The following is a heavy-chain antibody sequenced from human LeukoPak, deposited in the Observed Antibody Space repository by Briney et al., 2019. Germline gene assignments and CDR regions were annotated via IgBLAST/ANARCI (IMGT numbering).Heavy chain of an antibody. D-gene: IGHD3-10*01. V-gene: IGHV1-8*03. CDR3: ARGLAYNGSGSFFDY. J-gene: IGHJ4*02. CDR1: GYTLTSYD. CDR2: MNPNSGNT. Sequence: ASVKISSKASGYTLTSYDINWVRQATGQGLEWMGWMNPNSGNTGYTQKFQRRVTITRNTSISTAYMELSSLRSEDTAVYYCARGLAYNGSGSFFDYWGQGTLVTVSS.